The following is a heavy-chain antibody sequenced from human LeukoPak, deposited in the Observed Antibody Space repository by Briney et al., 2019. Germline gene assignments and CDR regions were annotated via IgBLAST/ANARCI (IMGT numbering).Heavy chain of an antibody. D-gene: IGHD2-21*01. Sequence: GGSLRLSCAASGFTVSSNSMSWVRQAPGKGLEWVSVLYSGGNTYYADSVKGRFTISRDNSKNTLYLQMDSLRGEDTAVYYCAKDFRIGYSAHFDYWGQGALVTVSS. V-gene: IGHV3-53*01. CDR2: LYSGGNT. CDR1: GFTVSSNS. CDR3: AKDFRIGYSAHFDY. J-gene: IGHJ4*02.